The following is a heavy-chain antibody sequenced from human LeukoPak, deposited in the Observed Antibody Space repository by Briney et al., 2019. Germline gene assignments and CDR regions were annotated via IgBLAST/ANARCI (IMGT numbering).Heavy chain of an antibody. CDR3: ARAGDSSRSELDY. Sequence: SETLSLTCTVSGGSISSSSYYWGWIRQPPGKGLEWIGSIYYSGSTYYNPSLKSRVTISVDTSKNQFSLKLSSVTAADTAVYYCARAGDSSRSELDYWGQGTLVTVSS. J-gene: IGHJ4*02. CDR2: IYYSGST. V-gene: IGHV4-39*07. D-gene: IGHD6-19*01. CDR1: GGSISSSSYY.